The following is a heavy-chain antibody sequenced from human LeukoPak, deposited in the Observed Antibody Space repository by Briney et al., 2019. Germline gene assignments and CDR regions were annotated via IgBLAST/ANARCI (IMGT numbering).Heavy chain of an antibody. D-gene: IGHD2-2*01. J-gene: IGHJ3*02. CDR1: GYTFTGYY. CDR3: ASPGYCSSTSCYAGGSAFDI. V-gene: IGHV1-2*02. Sequence: ASVKVSCKASGYTFTGYYMHWVRQAPGQGLEWMGWINPNSGGTNYAQKFQGRVTMTRDTSISTAYMELSWLRSDDTAVYYCASPGYCSSTSCYAGGSAFDIWGQGTMVTVSS. CDR2: INPNSGGT.